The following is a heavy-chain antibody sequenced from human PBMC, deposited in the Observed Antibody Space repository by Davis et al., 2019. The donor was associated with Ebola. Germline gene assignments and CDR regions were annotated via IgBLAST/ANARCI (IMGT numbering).Heavy chain of an antibody. CDR3: ARGHNYAHEY. CDR1: GGSISGYY. J-gene: IGHJ4*02. D-gene: IGHD4-11*01. Sequence: PSETLSLTCTVSGGSISGYYWSWIRQPPGKGLEWIGYISNSGSTNYNPSLKSRVTISVDTSKNQFSLNLSSVTAADTADYYCARGHNYAHEYWGQGTLVTVSS. CDR2: ISNSGST. V-gene: IGHV4-59*01.